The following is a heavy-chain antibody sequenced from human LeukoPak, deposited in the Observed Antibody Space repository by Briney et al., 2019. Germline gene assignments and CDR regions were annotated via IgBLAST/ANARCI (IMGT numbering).Heavy chain of an antibody. Sequence: TGESLKISCKDSGYTFSRYWIGWVRQMPGKGLEWMGIIYPGDSDTRYSPSFQGQVTISADKSISTAYLQWSSLKASDTAMYYCAIPSSAPKYQSRRGSGWYGSSINDYYYGMDVWGQGTTVTVSS. CDR1: GYTFSRYW. CDR3: AIPSSAPKYQSRRGSGWYGSSINDYYYGMDV. D-gene: IGHD6-19*01. V-gene: IGHV5-51*01. CDR2: IYPGDSDT. J-gene: IGHJ6*02.